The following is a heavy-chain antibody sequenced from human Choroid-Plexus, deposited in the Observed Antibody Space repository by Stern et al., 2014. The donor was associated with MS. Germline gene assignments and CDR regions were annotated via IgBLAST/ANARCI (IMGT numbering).Heavy chain of an antibody. CDR2: VSYDGSNK. J-gene: IGHJ5*02. CDR1: GFTFGSCA. CDR3: AKDRQYLTYFFDH. Sequence: QVQLVQSGGGVVQPGRPLRLSCVASGFTFGSCAMHWVRQAPGKGLEWGAGVSYDGSNKYYADSVKGRFTISRDISQNTLYMQMSSLRPEDTAVYYCAKDRQYLTYFFDHWGQGSLVTVSS. D-gene: IGHD2/OR15-2a*01. V-gene: IGHV3-30*18.